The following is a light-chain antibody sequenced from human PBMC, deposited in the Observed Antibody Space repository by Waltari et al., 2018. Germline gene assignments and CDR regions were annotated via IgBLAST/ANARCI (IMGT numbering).Light chain of an antibody. CDR3: QQSYSSPYT. Sequence: DIQMTQSPSSLAASVGDRVTITCRASQIISTYLNWYQQKPGKAPMLLIYGTSGLQSGVPSRFSGSGSGTDFTLAISSLQPEDFATYYCQQSYSSPYTFGQGTQLQIK. CDR1: QIISTY. V-gene: IGKV1-39*01. CDR2: GTS. J-gene: IGKJ2*01.